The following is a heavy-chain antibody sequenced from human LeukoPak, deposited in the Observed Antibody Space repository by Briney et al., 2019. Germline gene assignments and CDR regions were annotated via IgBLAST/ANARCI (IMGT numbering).Heavy chain of an antibody. Sequence: GESLKISCKGSGYSFTKYWISWVRQMPGKGLEWMGIIYPGDSNTRYSPSFQGQVTISADKSISTAYLQWSSLKASDTAMYYCARRLCSGGSCFNLDYWGQGTLVTVSS. D-gene: IGHD2-15*01. CDR3: ARRLCSGGSCFNLDY. J-gene: IGHJ4*02. CDR2: IYPGDSNT. V-gene: IGHV5-51*01. CDR1: GYSFTKYW.